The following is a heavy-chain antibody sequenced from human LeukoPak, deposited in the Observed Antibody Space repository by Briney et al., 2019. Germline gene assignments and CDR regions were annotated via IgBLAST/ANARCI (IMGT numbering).Heavy chain of an antibody. D-gene: IGHD2-8*02. J-gene: IGHJ4*02. CDR3: TKAPLRSCSGAFCYPFDY. Sequence: GGSLRLSCATSGFSFSSYAMSWVRQTPGKGLEWVAATVGGRPDTYHADSVKGRFTVSRDDSRNTLFLQMNSLRVEDTALYYCTKAPLRSCSGAFCYPFDYWGQGTLVTVSS. CDR2: TVGGRPDT. V-gene: IGHV3-23*01. CDR1: GFSFSSYA.